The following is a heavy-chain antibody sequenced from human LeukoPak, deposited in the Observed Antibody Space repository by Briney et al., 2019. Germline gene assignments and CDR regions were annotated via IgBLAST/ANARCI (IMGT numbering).Heavy chain of an antibody. V-gene: IGHV4-39*07. D-gene: IGHD6-13*01. CDR2: MSYSGST. CDR1: GGSISSNSYS. J-gene: IGHJ5*02. Sequence: SATLSLTCTVSGGSISSNSYSWGWIRQPPGKGLEWIASMSYSGSTNYNPSLKSRVTISVDTSKNQFSLKLSSVTAADTAVYYCARGHSSSWYVGRFDPWGQGTLVTVSS. CDR3: ARGHSSSWYVGRFDP.